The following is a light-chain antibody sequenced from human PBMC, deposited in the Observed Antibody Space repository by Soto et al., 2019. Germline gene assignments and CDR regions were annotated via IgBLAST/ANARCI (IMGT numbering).Light chain of an antibody. CDR3: QQRSNGVT. J-gene: IGKJ3*01. V-gene: IGKV3-11*01. Sequence: EIVLTQSPATLSLSPGERATLSCRASQSVSVYLAWYQQKRGQAPRLLIYEASNRATGIPARFSGSGSGTDFPLTISSLEPEDFAVYYCQQRSNGVTFGPGTKVDFK. CDR2: EAS. CDR1: QSVSVY.